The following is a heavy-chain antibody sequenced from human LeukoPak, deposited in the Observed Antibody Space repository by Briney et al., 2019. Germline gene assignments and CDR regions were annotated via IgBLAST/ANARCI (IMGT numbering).Heavy chain of an antibody. D-gene: IGHD5-12*01. Sequence: PVKVSCKASGGTFSSYAISWVRQAPGQGLEWMGGIIPIFGTANYAQKFQGRVTITADESTSTAYMELSSLRSEDTAVYYCARGGGYVLASFDYWGQGTLVTVSS. CDR1: GGTFSSYA. CDR2: IIPIFGTA. CDR3: ARGGGYVLASFDY. J-gene: IGHJ4*02. V-gene: IGHV1-69*13.